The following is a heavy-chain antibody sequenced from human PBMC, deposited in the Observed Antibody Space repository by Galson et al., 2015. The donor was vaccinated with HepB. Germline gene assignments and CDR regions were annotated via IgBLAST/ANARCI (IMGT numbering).Heavy chain of an antibody. Sequence: SLRLSCAVSGFTFSSYWMSWVRQAPGKGLEWVASIKQDGSDKYYVDSVKGRFTISRDNAKNSLYLQMDSLRAEDTAVYYCAREDWNGFDIWGQGTMVTVSS. D-gene: IGHD1-1*01. CDR1: GFTFSSYW. J-gene: IGHJ3*02. CDR2: IKQDGSDK. CDR3: AREDWNGFDI. V-gene: IGHV3-7*03.